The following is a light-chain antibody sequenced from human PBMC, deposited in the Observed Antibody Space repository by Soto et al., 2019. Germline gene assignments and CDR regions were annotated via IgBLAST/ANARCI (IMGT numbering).Light chain of an antibody. CDR1: QSVRIK. J-gene: IGKJ1*01. Sequence: EIVMTQSPATLSVSPGERATLSCRASQSVRIKLAWYQQKPGQAPRLLIYDTSIRATGIPARFSGSGSGTEFTLTISGLQSEDFAVYYCQQYNNWPWTFGQGTKVDIK. CDR2: DTS. V-gene: IGKV3-15*01. CDR3: QQYNNWPWT.